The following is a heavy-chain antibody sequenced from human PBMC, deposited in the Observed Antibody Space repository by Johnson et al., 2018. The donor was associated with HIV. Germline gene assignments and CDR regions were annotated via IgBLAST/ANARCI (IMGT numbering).Heavy chain of an antibody. CDR1: GFTFSSYA. D-gene: IGHD6-13*01. J-gene: IGHJ3*02. V-gene: IGHV3-30*04. CDR3: AREGGYGSSWYKYAFDI. CDR2: ISYDGSNK. Sequence: QMQLVESGGGVVQPGRSLRLSCAASGFTFSSYAMHWVRQAPGKGLEWVAVISYDGSNKYYADSVKGRFTISRDNSKNTLYLQMNSLGAEDTAVYYCAREGGYGSSWYKYAFDIWGQGTMVTVSS.